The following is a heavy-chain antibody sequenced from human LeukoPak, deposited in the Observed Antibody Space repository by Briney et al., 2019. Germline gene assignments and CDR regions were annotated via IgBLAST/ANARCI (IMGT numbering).Heavy chain of an antibody. Sequence: ASVKVSCKASGYTFTSYAMHWVRQAPGQRLEWMGWINAGNGNTKYSQKFRGRVTITRDTSASTAYMELSSLRSEDTAVYYCARDQGGYCSGGSCYSSRVLFDYWGQGTLVTVSS. J-gene: IGHJ4*02. D-gene: IGHD2-15*01. V-gene: IGHV1-3*01. CDR2: INAGNGNT. CDR1: GYTFTSYA. CDR3: ARDQGGYCSGGSCYSSRVLFDY.